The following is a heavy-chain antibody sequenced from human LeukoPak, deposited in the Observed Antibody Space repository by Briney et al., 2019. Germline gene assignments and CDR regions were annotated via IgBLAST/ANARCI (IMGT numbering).Heavy chain of an antibody. V-gene: IGHV3-11*06. J-gene: IGHJ3*02. D-gene: IGHD1-7*01. CDR1: GFTFSDYY. CDR3: VSRITGTVLDAFDI. Sequence: KTGGSLRLSCAASGFTFSDYYMSWIRQAPGKGLEWVSYISSTGSYTHYTDSVKGRFTISRDNAKNSLYLQMNSLRAEDTAAYYCVSRITGTVLDAFDIWGQGTMVTVSS. CDR2: ISSTGSYT.